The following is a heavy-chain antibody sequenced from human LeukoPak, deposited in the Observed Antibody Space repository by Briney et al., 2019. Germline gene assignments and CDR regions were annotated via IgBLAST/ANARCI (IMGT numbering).Heavy chain of an antibody. V-gene: IGHV3-23*01. D-gene: IGHD7-27*01. CDR3: ANHPIAILGWFDP. Sequence: GGSLRLSCAASGFTFSSYAMSWVRQAPGKGLEWVSAISGSGGSTYYADSVKGRFTISRDNSKNTLYLQMNSLRAEDTAVYHCANHPIAILGWFDPWGQGTLVTVSS. J-gene: IGHJ5*02. CDR1: GFTFSSYA. CDR2: ISGSGGST.